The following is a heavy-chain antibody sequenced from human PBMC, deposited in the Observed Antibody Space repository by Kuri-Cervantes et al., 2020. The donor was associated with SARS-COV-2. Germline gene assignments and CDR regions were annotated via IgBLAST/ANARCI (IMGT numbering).Heavy chain of an antibody. V-gene: IGHV4-39*07. Sequence: SETLSLTCTVSGGSIVSAGYYWGWVRQPPGKGLEWIGEINHSGSTNYNPSLKSRVTISVDTSKNQFSLKLSSVTAADTAVYYCARVVPVGSSQITMIVGRWFDPWGQGTLVTVSS. CDR2: INHSGST. CDR1: GGSIVSAGYY. CDR3: ARVVPVGSSQITMIVGRWFDP. D-gene: IGHD3-22*01. J-gene: IGHJ5*02.